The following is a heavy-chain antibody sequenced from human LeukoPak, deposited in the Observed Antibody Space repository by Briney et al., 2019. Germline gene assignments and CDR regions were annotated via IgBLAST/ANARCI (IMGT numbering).Heavy chain of an antibody. J-gene: IGHJ3*01. CDR2: IYHSEST. CDR1: GYSISRGYS. V-gene: IGHV4-38-2*01. CDR3: ARFDHVWETHGMDAFDL. D-gene: IGHD3-16*01. Sequence: SETLSLTCAVSGYSISRGYSWGWIRQPPGKGLEWIGNIYHSESTHYNPSLKSRVTISADTSKNQFSLKPTSVTAADTAVYYCARFDHVWETHGMDAFDLWGQGTMVTVSS.